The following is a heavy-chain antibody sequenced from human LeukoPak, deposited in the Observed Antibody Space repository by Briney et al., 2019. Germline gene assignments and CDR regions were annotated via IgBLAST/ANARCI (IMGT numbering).Heavy chain of an antibody. CDR1: GFTFSSYG. D-gene: IGHD3-10*01. CDR3: ARDRSTMVRGVVLDY. CDR2: IRYDGSNK. Sequence: PGGSLRLSCAASGFTFSSYGMHWVRQAPGKGLEWVAFIRYDGSNKYYADSVKGRFTISRDNSKNTLYLQMNSLRAEDTAVYYCARDRSTMVRGVVLDYWGQGTLVTVSS. V-gene: IGHV3-30*02. J-gene: IGHJ4*02.